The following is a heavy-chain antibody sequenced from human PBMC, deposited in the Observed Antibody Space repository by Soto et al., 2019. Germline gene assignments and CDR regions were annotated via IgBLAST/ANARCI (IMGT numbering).Heavy chain of an antibody. Sequence: GGSLRLSCTASGFTFNHYAMSWVRQAPGKGLEWVSSVSGRGGSTKYADSVKGRFIISRDNSNSTLYLQMDSLRGEDTAVYYCAKDSTVTTSLYFYYYGFDVWGQGTTVTVSS. CDR1: GFTFNHYA. J-gene: IGHJ6*02. CDR3: AKDSTVTTSLYFYYYGFDV. CDR2: VSGRGGST. V-gene: IGHV3-23*01. D-gene: IGHD4-17*01.